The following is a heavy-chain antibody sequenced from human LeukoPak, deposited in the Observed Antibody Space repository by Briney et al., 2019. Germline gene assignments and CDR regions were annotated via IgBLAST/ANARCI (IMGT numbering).Heavy chain of an antibody. J-gene: IGHJ3*02. CDR1: GGSISSGDYY. CDR3: ARGSTVTKSSDAFDI. V-gene: IGHV4-30-4*01. CDR2: IYYSGST. D-gene: IGHD4-17*01. Sequence: SQTLSLTCTVSGGSISSGDYYWSWIRQPPGKGLEWIGYIYYSGSTYYNPSLKSRVTISVDTSKNQFSLKLSSVTAADTAVYYCARGSTVTKSSDAFDIWGQGTMVTASS.